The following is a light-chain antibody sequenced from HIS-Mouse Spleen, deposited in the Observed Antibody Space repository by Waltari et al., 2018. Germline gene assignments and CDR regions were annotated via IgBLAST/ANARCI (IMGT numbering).Light chain of an antibody. CDR3: QSYDSSLSGWV. Sequence: QSVLTQPPSVSGAPGQRVTISCTGRSSTIGAGYDVNGYQQLPGTAPKLLIRCNSNRPSGVPDRFSGSESGTSASLAITGLQAEDEADYYCQSYDSSLSGWVFGGGTKLTVL. V-gene: IGLV1-40*01. J-gene: IGLJ3*02. CDR1: SSTIGAGYD. CDR2: CNS.